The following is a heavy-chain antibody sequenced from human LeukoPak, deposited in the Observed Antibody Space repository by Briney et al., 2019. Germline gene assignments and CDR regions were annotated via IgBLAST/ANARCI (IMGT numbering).Heavy chain of an antibody. Sequence: SETLSLTCAVYGGSFSGYYWSWIRQPPGKGLEWIGEINHSGSTNYNPSLKSRVTISVDTSKNQFSLKLSSVTAADTAVYYCARGSRKGWLLNWSDPWGQGTLVTVSS. D-gene: IGHD3-9*01. CDR1: GGSFSGYY. CDR2: INHSGST. CDR3: ARGSRKGWLLNWSDP. V-gene: IGHV4-34*01. J-gene: IGHJ5*02.